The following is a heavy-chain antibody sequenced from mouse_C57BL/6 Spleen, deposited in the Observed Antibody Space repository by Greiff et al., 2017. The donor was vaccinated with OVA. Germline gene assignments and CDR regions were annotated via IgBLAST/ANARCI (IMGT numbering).Heavy chain of an antibody. Sequence: LQESGAELVKPGASVKMSCKASGYTFTSYWITWVKQRPGHGLEWIGDIYPGSGSTNYNENFKSKATLTVDTSSSTAYMQLSSLTSEDSAVYYCAKGDGYRYFDVWGTGTTVTVSS. V-gene: IGHV1-55*01. CDR3: AKGDGYRYFDV. J-gene: IGHJ1*03. CDR1: GYTFTSYW. CDR2: IYPGSGST. D-gene: IGHD2-3*01.